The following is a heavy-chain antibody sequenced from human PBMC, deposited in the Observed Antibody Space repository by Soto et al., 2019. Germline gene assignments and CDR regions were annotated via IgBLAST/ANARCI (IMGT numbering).Heavy chain of an antibody. V-gene: IGHV1-18*04. J-gene: IGHJ4*02. Sequence: GASVKVSCKASGYTFTSYGISWVRQAPGQGLEWMGWISAYNGNTNYAQKLQGRVTMTPDTSTSTAYMELRSLRSDDTAVYYCARDERGSGHGLLHFPFDYWGQGTLGTVSA. CDR3: ARDERGSGHGLLHFPFDY. D-gene: IGHD3-3*02. CDR2: ISAYNGNT. CDR1: GYTFTSYG.